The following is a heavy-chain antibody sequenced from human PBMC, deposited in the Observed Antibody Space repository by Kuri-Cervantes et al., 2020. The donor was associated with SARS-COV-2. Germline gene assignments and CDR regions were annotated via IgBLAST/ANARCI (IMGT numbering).Heavy chain of an antibody. V-gene: IGHV1-46*01. CDR1: GYIFTNYY. CDR3: ARGRLSSDYFDY. J-gene: IGHJ4*02. D-gene: IGHD6-25*01. Sequence: ASVKVSCKASGYIFTNYYMSWVRQAPGQGLEWLGIINPSGGGTSYAQKFQGRVTMTRDTSTSTVYTELSSLRSDDTAVYYCARGRLSSDYFDYWGQGTLVTVSS. CDR2: INPSGGGT.